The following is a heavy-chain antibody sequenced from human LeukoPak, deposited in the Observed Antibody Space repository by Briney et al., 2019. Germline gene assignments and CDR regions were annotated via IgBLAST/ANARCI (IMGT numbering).Heavy chain of an antibody. CDR3: ARKDPRTNIVGAVPRYWFDP. V-gene: IGHV4-34*01. D-gene: IGHD1-26*01. CDR2: INHSGST. J-gene: IGHJ5*02. Sequence: PSETLSLTCAVYGGSFSGYYWSWIRQPPGKGLEWIGEINHSGSTNYNPSLTSRVTISVDTSKNQFSLKLGSVPAADTAVYYCARKDPRTNIVGAVPRYWFDPWGQGTLVTVSS. CDR1: GGSFSGYY.